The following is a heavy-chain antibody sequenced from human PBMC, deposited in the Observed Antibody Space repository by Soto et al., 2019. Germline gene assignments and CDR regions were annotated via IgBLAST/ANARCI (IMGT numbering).Heavy chain of an antibody. V-gene: IGHV3-30*18. J-gene: IGHJ6*02. D-gene: IGHD6-13*01. CDR3: AKDIFTSPSSWYYYYYGMDV. CDR2: ISYDGSNK. CDR1: GFTFSSYG. Sequence: GGSLRLSCAASGFTFSSYGMHWVRQAPGKGLEWVAVISYDGSNKYYADSVKGRFTISRDNSKNTLYLQMNSLRAEDTAVYYCAKDIFTSPSSWYYYYYGMDVWGQGTTVTVSS.